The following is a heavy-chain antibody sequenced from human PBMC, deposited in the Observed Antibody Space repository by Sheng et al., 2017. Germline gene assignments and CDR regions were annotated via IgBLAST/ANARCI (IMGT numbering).Heavy chain of an antibody. CDR3: ARKACSSTSCYPYYYYYMDV. CDR2: IIPIFGTA. Sequence: VQLLESGGGSVQPGGSLRVSCAASGYTFANYAISWVRQAPGQGLEWMGGIIPIFGTANYAQKFQGRVTITADESTSTAYMELSSLRSEDTAVYYCARKACSSTSCYPYYYYYMDVWGQGTTVTVSS. V-gene: IGHV1-69*01. J-gene: IGHJ6*03. D-gene: IGHD2-2*01. CDR1: GYTFANYA.